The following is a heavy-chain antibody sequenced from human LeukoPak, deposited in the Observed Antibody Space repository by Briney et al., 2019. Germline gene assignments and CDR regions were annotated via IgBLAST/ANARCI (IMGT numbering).Heavy chain of an antibody. V-gene: IGHV3-23*01. CDR1: GFTFSNYA. Sequence: GGSLRLSCAASGFTFSNYAMNWVRQAPGKGLEWVSGISGSGGSTYYADSVKGRFTISRDNSKNTLYLQMNSLRAEDTAVYCCAKRSRDCSSSSCFVDYWGQGTLVTVSS. CDR2: ISGSGGST. CDR3: AKRSRDCSSSSCFVDY. J-gene: IGHJ4*02. D-gene: IGHD2-2*01.